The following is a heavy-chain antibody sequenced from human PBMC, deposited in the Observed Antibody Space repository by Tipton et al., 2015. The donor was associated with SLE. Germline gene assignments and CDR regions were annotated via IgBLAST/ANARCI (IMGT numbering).Heavy chain of an antibody. CDR2: IYYSGST. CDR1: GGSISSGGYY. CDR3: ARVTGHSSGWYGWVDY. J-gene: IGHJ4*02. V-gene: IGHV4-31*03. Sequence: TLSLTCTVSGGSISSGGYYWSWIRQHPGKGLEWIGFIYYSGSTYYNPSLKSRAIISGDTTKNRFSLKLSSVTAADTAVFYCARVTGHSSGWYGWVDYWGQGTLVTVSS. D-gene: IGHD6-19*01.